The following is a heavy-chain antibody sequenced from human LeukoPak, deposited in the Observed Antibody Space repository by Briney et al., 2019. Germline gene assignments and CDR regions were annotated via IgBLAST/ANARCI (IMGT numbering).Heavy chain of an antibody. D-gene: IGHD2-15*01. Sequence: GGSLRLSCAASGFTFSNAWMSWVRQAPGKGLEWVGLIKSKTDGGTTDYAAPVKGRSTISRDDSKNTLYLQMNSLKTEDTAVYYCTTDSNLLWDIVVVVAATKEDYWGQGTLVTVSS. V-gene: IGHV3-15*01. J-gene: IGHJ4*02. CDR1: GFTFSNAW. CDR3: TTDSNLLWDIVVVVAATKEDY. CDR2: IKSKTDGGTT.